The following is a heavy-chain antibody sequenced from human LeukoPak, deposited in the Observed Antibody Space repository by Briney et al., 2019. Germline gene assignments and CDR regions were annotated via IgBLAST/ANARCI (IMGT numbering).Heavy chain of an antibody. V-gene: IGHV3-7*01. CDR2: IKGDGSEK. J-gene: IGHJ6*02. Sequence: GGSLRLSCAASGFTYSTYWMAWVRQAPGKGLEWVANIKGDGSEKYHGDSVTGRFTISRDNAKNSLYLQMNSLRAEDTAIYYCASYRVSHGMDVWGQGTTVTVSS. D-gene: IGHD1-26*01. CDR3: ASYRVSHGMDV. CDR1: GFTYSTYW.